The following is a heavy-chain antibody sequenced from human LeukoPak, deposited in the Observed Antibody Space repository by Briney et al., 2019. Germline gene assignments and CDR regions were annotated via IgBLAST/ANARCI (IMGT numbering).Heavy chain of an antibody. J-gene: IGHJ4*02. CDR3: AKSFGPVIAAAGTGAD. CDR1: GFTFSSYA. V-gene: IGHV3-23*01. D-gene: IGHD6-13*01. CDR2: ISGRGSST. Sequence: PGGSLRLSCAASGFTFSSYAMSWVRRAPGKGLEWVSVISGRGSSTDYADSVKGRFIISRDNSKNMLYLQVSSLRADDTGLYYCAKSFGPVIAAAGTGADWGQGTLVTVSS.